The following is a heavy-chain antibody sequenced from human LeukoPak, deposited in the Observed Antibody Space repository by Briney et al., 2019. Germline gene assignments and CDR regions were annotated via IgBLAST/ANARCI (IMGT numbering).Heavy chain of an antibody. Sequence: GESLKISCKGSGYSFTCYWIGWVRQLPGKGLEWMGIIYPGDSETKYSPAFQGQVTISADKSVSAAYLQWSSLKASDTAIYYCVRHGPGWYLDYDVWGRGTLVTVS. CDR2: IYPGDSET. CDR1: GYSFTCYW. J-gene: IGHJ2*01. CDR3: VRHGPGWYLDYDV. V-gene: IGHV5-51*01. D-gene: IGHD6-19*01.